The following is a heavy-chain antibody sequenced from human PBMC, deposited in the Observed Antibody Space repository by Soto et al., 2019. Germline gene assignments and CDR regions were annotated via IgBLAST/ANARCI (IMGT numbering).Heavy chain of an antibody. Sequence: QVQLVQSGAEVKKPGSSVKVSCKASGGTFSSYAISWVRQAPGQGLEWMRGIIPIFGTANYAQKFQGRVTITADESTSTAYMELSSLRSEDTAVYYCARATSQYSSSWYRGYYFDYWGQGTLVTVSS. CDR2: IIPIFGTA. CDR3: ARATSQYSSSWYRGYYFDY. D-gene: IGHD6-13*01. V-gene: IGHV1-69*01. J-gene: IGHJ4*02. CDR1: GGTFSSYA.